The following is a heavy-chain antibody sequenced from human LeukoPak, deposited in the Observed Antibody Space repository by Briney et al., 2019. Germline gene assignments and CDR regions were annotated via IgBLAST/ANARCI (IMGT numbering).Heavy chain of an antibody. J-gene: IGHJ3*02. CDR1: GYTFTSYG. CDR3: ARSLNDAFDI. V-gene: IGHV1-18*01. CDR2: IRAYNGKT. Sequence: ASVCVSCKASGYTFTSYGISWVRQAPGQGLEWMGWIRAYNGKTNYAQKLQRRLTLTTDTSTSTAYMELRSLRSDDTAVYYCARSLNDAFDIWGQGTMVTVSS.